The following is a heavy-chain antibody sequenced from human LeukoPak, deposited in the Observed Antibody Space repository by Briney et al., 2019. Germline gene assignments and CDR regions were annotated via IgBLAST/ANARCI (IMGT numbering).Heavy chain of an antibody. CDR2: IYYSGST. CDR1: GYSISSGYY. D-gene: IGHD5-12*01. V-gene: IGHV4-38-2*02. J-gene: IGHJ5*02. CDR3: ARVRYSGYDSHWFDP. Sequence: SETLSLTCTVSGYSISSGYYWGWIRQPPGKGLEWIGSIYYSGSTYYNPSLKSRVTISVDTSKNQFSLKLSSVTAADTAVYYCARVRYSGYDSHWFDPWGQGTLVTVSS.